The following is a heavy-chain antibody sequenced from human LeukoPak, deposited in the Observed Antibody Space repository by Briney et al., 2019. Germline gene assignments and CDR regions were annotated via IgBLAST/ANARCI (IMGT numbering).Heavy chain of an antibody. Sequence: GGSLRLSCAASGFTFSSYGMHWVRQAPGKGLEWVAVISYDGSNKYYADSVKGRFTISRDNSKNTLYLQMNSLRAEDTAVYYCAKDANYDILTGYYPRYYFDYWGQGTLVTVSS. D-gene: IGHD3-9*01. CDR2: ISYDGSNK. V-gene: IGHV3-30*18. J-gene: IGHJ4*02. CDR1: GFTFSSYG. CDR3: AKDANYDILTGYYPRYYFDY.